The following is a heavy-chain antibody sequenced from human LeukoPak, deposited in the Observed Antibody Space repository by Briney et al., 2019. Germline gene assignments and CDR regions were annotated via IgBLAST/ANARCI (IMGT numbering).Heavy chain of an antibody. J-gene: IGHJ5*02. V-gene: IGHV3-23*01. D-gene: IGHD6-19*01. CDR1: GFTFSSYA. CDR3: AKADRAVAGRGVWFDP. Sequence: SGGSLRLSCAASGFTFSSYAMSWVRQAPGKGLEWVSTISSGGSTYYADSVKGRLTISRDNSKNTLYLQMNSLRAEDTAVFYCAKADRAVAGRGVWFDPWGQGTLVTVSS. CDR2: ISSGGST.